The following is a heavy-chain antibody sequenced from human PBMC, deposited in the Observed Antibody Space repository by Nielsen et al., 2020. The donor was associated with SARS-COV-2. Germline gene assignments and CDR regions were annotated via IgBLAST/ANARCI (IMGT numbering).Heavy chain of an antibody. CDR2: MNPNSGNT. Sequence: ASVKVSCKASGYTFTSYDINWVRQATGQGLEWMGWMNPNSGNTGYAQKFKGRVTMTRDTSISTAYMGLSSLTSEDTAVYYCARRADYYDSSAYYYWGQGILVTVSS. V-gene: IGHV1-8*01. CDR1: GYTFTSYD. D-gene: IGHD3-22*01. J-gene: IGHJ4*02. CDR3: ARRADYYDSSAYYY.